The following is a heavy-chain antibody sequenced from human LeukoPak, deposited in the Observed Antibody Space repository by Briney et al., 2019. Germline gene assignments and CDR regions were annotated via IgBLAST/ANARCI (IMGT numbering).Heavy chain of an antibody. CDR3: ASVKVTDNWFDP. J-gene: IGHJ5*02. D-gene: IGHD2-21*02. CDR2: IYYSGST. V-gene: IGHV4-59*01. Sequence: SETLSLTCTVSGVSISSYYWSWIRQPPGKGLEWIGYIYYSGSTNYNPSLKSRVTISVDTSKNQFSLKLSSVTAADTAVYYCASVKVTDNWFDPWGQGTLVTVSS. CDR1: GVSISSYY.